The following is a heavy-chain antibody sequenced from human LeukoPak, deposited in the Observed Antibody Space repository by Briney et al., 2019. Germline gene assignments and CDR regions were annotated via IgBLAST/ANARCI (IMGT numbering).Heavy chain of an antibody. Sequence: SETLSLTCTVSGGSISSYYWSSIRQPPGKGLEWIGFVFYTGSTNSNPSLNSRVTISLDTSKRQFSLNLSSVTAADTALYYCARQVRVTGATGEFDLWGPGTLVTVSS. V-gene: IGHV4-59*08. CDR2: VFYTGST. CDR1: GGSISSYY. D-gene: IGHD1-26*01. CDR3: ARQVRVTGATGEFDL. J-gene: IGHJ5*02.